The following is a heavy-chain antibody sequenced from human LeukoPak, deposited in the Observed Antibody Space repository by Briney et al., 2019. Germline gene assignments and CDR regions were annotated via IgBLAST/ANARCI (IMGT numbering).Heavy chain of an antibody. Sequence: SETLSLTCAVYGGSFSGYSRSWIRQPPGKGLEWIGEINHSGSTNYNPSLKSRVTISVDTSKNHFSLKLSAVTAADTAVYYCARGFYDASSGPPYYFDYWGQGTLVTVSS. J-gene: IGHJ4*02. CDR1: GGSFSGYS. D-gene: IGHD3-22*01. CDR3: ARGFYDASSGPPYYFDY. V-gene: IGHV4-34*01. CDR2: INHSGST.